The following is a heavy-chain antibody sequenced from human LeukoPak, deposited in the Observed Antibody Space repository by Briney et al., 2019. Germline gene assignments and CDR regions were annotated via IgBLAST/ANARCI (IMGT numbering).Heavy chain of an antibody. Sequence: GGSLRLSCAASGFTVSSNYMSWVRQAPGKGLEWVSVIYSGGSTYYADSVKGRFTVSRDNSKNTLYLQMNSLRAKDTAVYYCARDLLPKNGMDVWGQGTTVTVSS. V-gene: IGHV3-66*01. CDR2: IYSGGST. CDR3: ARDLLPKNGMDV. CDR1: GFTVSSNY. J-gene: IGHJ6*02. D-gene: IGHD3-22*01.